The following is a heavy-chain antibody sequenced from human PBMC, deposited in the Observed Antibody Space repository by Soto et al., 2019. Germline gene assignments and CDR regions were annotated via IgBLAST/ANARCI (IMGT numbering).Heavy chain of an antibody. CDR2: IHHRGSF. Sequence: QVQLQESGPGLVKPSQTLSLTCTVTGGSMTTGDQYWTWIRHRPGEGLEWFGYIHHRGSFYYNPSLESRVSMSVDTSKNQFSLNLSSVTAADTAVYYCARELPQRQGRNMDVWGQGTTVTVSS. J-gene: IGHJ6*02. V-gene: IGHV4-31*03. D-gene: IGHD1-1*01. CDR1: GGSMTTGDQY. CDR3: ARELPQRQGRNMDV.